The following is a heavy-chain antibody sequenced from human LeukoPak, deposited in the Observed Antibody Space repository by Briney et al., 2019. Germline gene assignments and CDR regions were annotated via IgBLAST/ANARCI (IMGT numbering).Heavy chain of an antibody. D-gene: IGHD5-18*01. V-gene: IGHV3-21*01. CDR2: ISSSSSYI. CDR1: GFTFSSYS. J-gene: IGHJ6*02. CDR3: ARSGLLWLGIRSSYYYGMDV. Sequence: GGSLRLSFAASGFTFSSYSMNWVRQAPGKGLEWVSSISSSSSYIYYADSVKGRFTISRDNAKNSLYLQMDSLRAEDTAVSDCARSGLLWLGIRSSYYYGMDVWGQGTTVTASS.